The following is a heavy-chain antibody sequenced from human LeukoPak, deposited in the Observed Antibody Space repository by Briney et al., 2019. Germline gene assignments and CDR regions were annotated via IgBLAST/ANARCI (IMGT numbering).Heavy chain of an antibody. V-gene: IGHV3-74*01. J-gene: IGHJ5*02. Sequence: GGSLRLSCAVSGFTFSSYWMHWARQAPGKGLVWVSRINTDGSTTSYADSVKGRFTISRDNAKNTVYLQMNSLRAEDTAVYYCARVHLPNWFDPWGQGTLVTVSS. CDR1: GFTFSSYW. CDR2: INTDGSTT. CDR3: ARVHLPNWFDP.